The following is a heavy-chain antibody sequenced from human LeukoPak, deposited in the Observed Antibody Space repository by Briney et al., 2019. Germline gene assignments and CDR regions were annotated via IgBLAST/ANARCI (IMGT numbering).Heavy chain of an antibody. J-gene: IGHJ4*02. V-gene: IGHV3-30*02. CDR1: GFTFSSYG. CDR3: AKVYSSSPRVFDY. Sequence: GGSLRLSCAASGFTFSSYGMHWVRQAPGKGLEWVAFIRYDGSNKYYADSVKGRFTISRDNSKNTLYLQMNSLRAEDTAVYYCAKVYSSSPRVFDYWGQGTLVTVSS. D-gene: IGHD6-6*01. CDR2: IRYDGSNK.